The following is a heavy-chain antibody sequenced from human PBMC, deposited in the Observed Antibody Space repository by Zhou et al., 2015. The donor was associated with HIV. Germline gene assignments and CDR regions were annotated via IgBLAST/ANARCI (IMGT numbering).Heavy chain of an antibody. D-gene: IGHD3-3*01. CDR3: ARGGLRFLEWLRGYDAFDI. V-gene: IGHV1-3*05. J-gene: IGHJ3*02. Sequence: QVQLVQSGAEEKKPGASVKVSCKASGYTFTSYAMHWVRQAPGQRLEWMGWINAGNGNTKYSQKFQGRVTITRDTSASTAYMELSSLRSEDTAVYYCARGGLRFLEWLRGYDAFDIWGQGTMVTVSS. CDR2: INAGNGNT. CDR1: GYTFTSYA.